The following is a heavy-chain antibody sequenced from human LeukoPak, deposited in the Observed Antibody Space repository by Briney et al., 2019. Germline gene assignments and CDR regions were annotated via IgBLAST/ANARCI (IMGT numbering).Heavy chain of an antibody. CDR2: IYYSGST. V-gene: IGHV4-61*01. J-gene: IGHJ6*03. CDR3: ARAFYPGYYSYMAV. CDR1: GYSISSGYY. D-gene: IGHD3-3*02. Sequence: SETLSLTCTVSGYSISSGYYWSWIRQPPGKGLEWIGYIYYSGSTNYNPSLKSRVTISVDTSKNQFSLKLSSVTAADTAVYYCARAFYPGYYSYMAVWGKGTTVTVSS.